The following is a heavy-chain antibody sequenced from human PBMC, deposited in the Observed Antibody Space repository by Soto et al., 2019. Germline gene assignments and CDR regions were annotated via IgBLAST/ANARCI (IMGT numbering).Heavy chain of an antibody. V-gene: IGHV2-5*02. CDR2: IYWDNDK. CDR1: GFSVSTSGVG. D-gene: IGHD2-8*02. Sequence: QITLKESGPTLVKPTQTLTLTCSFSGFSVSTSGVGVAWIRQSPGKALEWLALIYWDNDKRYSPFLQSRVTITKDTSKNQVVMTMTNMDPVDTATYYCAHKGGRGVAMDVWGQGTTVTVSS. CDR3: AHKGGRGVAMDV. J-gene: IGHJ6*02.